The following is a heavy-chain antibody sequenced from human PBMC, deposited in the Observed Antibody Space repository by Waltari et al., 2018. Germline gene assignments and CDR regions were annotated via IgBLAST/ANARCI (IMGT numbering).Heavy chain of an antibody. J-gene: IGHJ5*02. CDR3: AGSLGWFDP. CDR1: GFTFNNFA. CDR2: VSGSGRNT. V-gene: IGHV3-23*01. Sequence: VQLLESGGGLVQPGGSLRLSCAASGFTFNNFAMNWVRQAPGEGVGWVSAVSGSGRNTYYADSVRGRFTISRDNSKNTLYLQMTSLRAEDTAVYYCAGSLGWFDPWGQGTLVTVSS.